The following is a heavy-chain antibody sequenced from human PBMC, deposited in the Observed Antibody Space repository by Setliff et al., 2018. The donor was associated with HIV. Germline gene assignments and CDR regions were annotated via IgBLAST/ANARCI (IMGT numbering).Heavy chain of an antibody. CDR3: ARHRDPPGTSRIYYYYYMDL. CDR1: AYSISSGYY. J-gene: IGHJ6*03. V-gene: IGHV4-38-2*01. CDR2: IYHSGST. D-gene: IGHD2-2*01. Sequence: KASETLSLTCAVSAYSISSGYYWGWIRQPPGKGLEWIGSIYHSGSTSYNPSLSSRLTISVDTSKNQVSLRLSSVTAADTGVYYCARHRDPPGTSRIYYYYYMDLWGEGTTVTVSS.